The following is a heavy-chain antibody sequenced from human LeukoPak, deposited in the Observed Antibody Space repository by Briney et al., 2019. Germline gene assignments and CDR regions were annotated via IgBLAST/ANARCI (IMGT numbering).Heavy chain of an antibody. J-gene: IGHJ4*02. CDR3: ARGGGTSWLDY. CDR1: GGSISNYY. D-gene: IGHD6-13*01. CDR2: IYTGGST. V-gene: IGHV4-4*07. Sequence: SETLSLTCTVSGGSISNYYWSWIRQPAGKGLEWIGRIYTGGSTNYNPSLKSRVTMSVDTSKNQFSLKVGSVTAADTAVYYCARGGGTSWLDYWGQGTLVIVSS.